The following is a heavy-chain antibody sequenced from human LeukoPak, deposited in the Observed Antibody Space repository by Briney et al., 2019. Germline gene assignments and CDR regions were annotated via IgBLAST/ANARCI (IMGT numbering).Heavy chain of an antibody. CDR3: ARDNYDMWLRRSYYYYYMDV. D-gene: IGHD5-12*01. J-gene: IGHJ6*03. V-gene: IGHV1-69*05. Sequence: ASVKVSCKASGGTFSSYAISWVRQAPGQGHEWMGGIIPIFGTANYAQKFQGRVTITTDESTSTAYMELSSLRSEDTAVYYCARDNYDMWLRRSYYYYYMDVWGKGTTVTVSS. CDR2: IIPIFGTA. CDR1: GGTFSSYA.